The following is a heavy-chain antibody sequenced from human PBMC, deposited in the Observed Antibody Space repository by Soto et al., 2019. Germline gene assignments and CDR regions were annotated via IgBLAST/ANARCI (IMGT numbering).Heavy chain of an antibody. D-gene: IGHD1-1*01. CDR2: ISWDSGKV. Sequence: EVQLVESGGGLVQPGRSLRLSCTASGFTFDDFAMHWVRQAPGEGLEWVSGISWDSGKVGYADSVKGRFTISRDNAKNALYLQMKSLRVEDTALYYCAKDKASTAGQLGAVDVWGQGTMVTVSS. J-gene: IGHJ3*01. V-gene: IGHV3-9*01. CDR1: GFTFDDFA. CDR3: AKDKASTAGQLGAVDV.